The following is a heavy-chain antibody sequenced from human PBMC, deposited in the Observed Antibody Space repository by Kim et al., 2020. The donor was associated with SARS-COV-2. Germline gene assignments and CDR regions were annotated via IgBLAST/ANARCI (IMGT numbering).Heavy chain of an antibody. D-gene: IGHD1-26*01. Sequence: SETLSLTCTVSGGSISSGDYYWSWIRQHPGKGLEWIGYIYYSGSTYYNPSLKSRVTISVDTSKNQFSLKLSSVTAADTAVYYCARAREEPEYYFDYWGQGTLVTVSS. V-gene: IGHV4-31*03. CDR1: GGSISSGDYY. CDR3: ARAREEPEYYFDY. J-gene: IGHJ4*02. CDR2: IYYSGST.